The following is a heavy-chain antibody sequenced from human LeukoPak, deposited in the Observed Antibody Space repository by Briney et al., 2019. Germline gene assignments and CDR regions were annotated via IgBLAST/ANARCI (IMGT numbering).Heavy chain of an antibody. CDR3: ARMSGSRLPGY. CDR2: ISSSSSAR. Sequence: GGSLRLYCAASGFTFSSHSMNWVRQAPGKGLEWVSYISSSSSARYYADSVKGRFTISRDDASNSLYLQMNSLRAEDTAVYYCARMSGSRLPGYWGQGTLVTVSS. D-gene: IGHD3-3*01. CDR1: GFTFSSHS. V-gene: IGHV3-48*01. J-gene: IGHJ4*02.